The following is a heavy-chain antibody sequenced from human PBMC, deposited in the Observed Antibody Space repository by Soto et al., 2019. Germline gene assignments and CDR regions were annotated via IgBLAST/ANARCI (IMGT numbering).Heavy chain of an antibody. CDR3: ARLGHYDILTGYTPFDP. CDR2: IDPSDSYT. D-gene: IGHD3-9*01. CDR1: GYSFTSYW. Sequence: GESLKISCKGSGYSFTSYWISWVRQMPGKGLEWMGRIDPSDSYTNYSPSFQGHVTISADKSISTAYLQWSSLKASDTAMYYCARLGHYDILTGYTPFDPWGQGTLVTVSS. J-gene: IGHJ5*02. V-gene: IGHV5-10-1*01.